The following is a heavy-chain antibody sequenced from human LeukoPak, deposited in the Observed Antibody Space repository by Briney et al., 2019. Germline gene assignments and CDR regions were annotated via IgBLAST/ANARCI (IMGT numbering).Heavy chain of an antibody. V-gene: IGHV1-2*02. CDR3: ARDGGDYVWGSYVGDWFDP. CDR2: INPYSGGT. CDR1: GYSFTGYY. Sequence: ASVKVSCKASGYSFTGYYMHWVRQAPGQGLEWMGWINPYSGGTNYAQKFQGRVTMTRDTSISTAYMELSRLRSDDTAVYYCARDGGDYVWGSYVGDWFDPWGQGTLVTVSS. J-gene: IGHJ5*02. D-gene: IGHD3-16*01.